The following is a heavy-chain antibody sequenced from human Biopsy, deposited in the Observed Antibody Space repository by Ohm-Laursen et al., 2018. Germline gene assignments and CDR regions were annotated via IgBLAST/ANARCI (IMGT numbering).Heavy chain of an antibody. CDR2: VFYPGNT. CDR1: GGSVTNRNYC. D-gene: IGHD2-2*01. Sequence: DTLSLTCTVSGGSVTNRNYCWSWIRQSPGKKLEWIGYVFYPGNTNYNPSLRSRVTISVDTSKNQFSLKLSSVTAVDTAVYYCARDFCDTTSCYPQNWGQGTLVTVSS. J-gene: IGHJ4*02. CDR3: ARDFCDTTSCYPQN. V-gene: IGHV4-61*01.